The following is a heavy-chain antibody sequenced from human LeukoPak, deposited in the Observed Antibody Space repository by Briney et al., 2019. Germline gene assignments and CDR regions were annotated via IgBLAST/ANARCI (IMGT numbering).Heavy chain of an antibody. J-gene: IGHJ4*02. Sequence: ASVKVSCKASGYTFTSYDINWVRQATGQGLEWMGWMNPNSGNTGYEQKFQGRVTMTRSTSINTAYMELNSLTSEDTAVYYCARSSVGARRRIDYWGQGSLVTVSS. V-gene: IGHV1-8*01. CDR1: GYTFTSYD. CDR3: ARSSVGARRRIDY. CDR2: MNPNSGNT. D-gene: IGHD1-26*01.